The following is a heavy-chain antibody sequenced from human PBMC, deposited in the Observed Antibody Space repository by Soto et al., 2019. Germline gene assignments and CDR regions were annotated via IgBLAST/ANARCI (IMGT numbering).Heavy chain of an antibody. CDR1: GGSVSSGTYY. Sequence: SETLSLTCTVSGGSVSSGTYYWSWIRQPPGKGLQWIGYIFYSGSTKYNPSLKSRVTISLDTSKNQFPLKLTSVTAADTAVYYCAREDFMDVWGQGTTVTVSS. CDR2: IFYSGST. CDR3: AREDFMDV. J-gene: IGHJ6*02. V-gene: IGHV4-61*01.